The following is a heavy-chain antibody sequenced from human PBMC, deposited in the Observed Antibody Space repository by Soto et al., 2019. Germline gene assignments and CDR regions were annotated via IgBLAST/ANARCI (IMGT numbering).Heavy chain of an antibody. CDR3: ARGFTMVRGVIITGSNWFDP. CDR1: GYTFTSYG. D-gene: IGHD3-10*01. V-gene: IGHV1-18*01. Sequence: ASVKVSCKASGYTFTSYGISWVRQAPGQGLEWLGWISAYNGNTNYAQKLQGRVTMTTDTSTSTAYMELRSLRSVDTAVYYCARGFTMVRGVIITGSNWFDPWGQGTLVTVSS. J-gene: IGHJ5*02. CDR2: ISAYNGNT.